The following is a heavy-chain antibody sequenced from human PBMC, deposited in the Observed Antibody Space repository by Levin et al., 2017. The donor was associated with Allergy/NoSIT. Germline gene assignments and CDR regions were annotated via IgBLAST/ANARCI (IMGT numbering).Heavy chain of an antibody. D-gene: IGHD3-22*01. CDR1: GFTFDDYA. J-gene: IGHJ3*02. CDR3: AKDITPESITMTGAFDI. V-gene: IGHV3-9*01. Sequence: SLKISCAASGFTFDDYAMHWVRQAPGKGLEWVSGISWNSGSIGYADSVKGRFTISRDNAKNSLYLQMNSLRAEDTALYYCAKDITPESITMTGAFDIWGQGTMVTVSS. CDR2: ISWNSGSI.